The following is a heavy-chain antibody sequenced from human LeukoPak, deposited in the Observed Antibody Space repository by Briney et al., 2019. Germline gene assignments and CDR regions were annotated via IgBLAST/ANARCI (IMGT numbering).Heavy chain of an antibody. J-gene: IGHJ6*02. Sequence: SETLSLTCAVYGGSFSGYYWSWIRQPPGKGLEWIGEINHSGCTNYNPSLKSRVTISVDTSKNQFSLKLSSVTAADTAVYYCARGGVVPAAESYYYYGMDVWGQETTVTVSS. D-gene: IGHD2-2*01. CDR3: ARGGVVPAAESYYYYGMDV. V-gene: IGHV4-34*01. CDR1: GGSFSGYY. CDR2: INHSGCT.